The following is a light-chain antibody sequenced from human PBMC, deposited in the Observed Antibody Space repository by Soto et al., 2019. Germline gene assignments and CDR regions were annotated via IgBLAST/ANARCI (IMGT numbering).Light chain of an antibody. Sequence: QSVLTQPPSASRTSGLRVTLYCSGSSSNIGSNTVNWYQQLPGMAPNLLIYSNNQRPSGVPARFSGSKSGTSASLAISGLQSEDEADYYCAGWDVSLSGDVFGIGTKVTVL. J-gene: IGLJ1*01. CDR2: SNN. CDR1: SSNIGSNT. V-gene: IGLV1-44*01. CDR3: AGWDVSLSGDV.